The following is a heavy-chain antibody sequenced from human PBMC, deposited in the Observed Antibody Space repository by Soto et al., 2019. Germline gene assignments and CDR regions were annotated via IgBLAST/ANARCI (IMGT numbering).Heavy chain of an antibody. V-gene: IGHV1-3*01. J-gene: IGHJ4*02. CDR3: ARGGGWVGEASVDS. Sequence: QVQLEQSGAEVKKPGASVKVSCKTSGYTFTSYTLHWVRQAPGQGLEWMGWINAGNGREKYSKRFQDRVSLSTDKSATTPYMELRSLKAEDTAMYDCARGGGWVGEASVDSWGQGTLVTVSS. CDR2: INAGNGRE. CDR1: GYTFTSYT. D-gene: IGHD3-10*01.